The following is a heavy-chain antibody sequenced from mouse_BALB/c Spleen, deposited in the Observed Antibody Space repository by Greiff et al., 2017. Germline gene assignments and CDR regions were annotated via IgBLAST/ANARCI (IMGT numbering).Heavy chain of an antibody. D-gene: IGHD1-2*01. CDR2: ISSGSSTI. J-gene: IGHJ4*01. CDR1: GFTFSSFG. CDR3: ARSLLRLRYAMDY. Sequence: EVKLQESGGGLVQPGGSRKLSCAASGFTFSSFGMHWVRQAPEKGLEWVAYISSGSSTIYYADTVKGRFTISRDNPKNTLFLQMTSLRSEDTAMYYCARSLLRLRYAMDYWGQGTSVTVSS. V-gene: IGHV5-17*02.